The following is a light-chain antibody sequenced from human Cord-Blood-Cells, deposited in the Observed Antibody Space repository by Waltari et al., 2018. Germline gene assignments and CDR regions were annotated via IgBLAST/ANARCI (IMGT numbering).Light chain of an antibody. CDR2: WAS. J-gene: IGKJ5*01. CDR1: QGVLYSSNNKNY. V-gene: IGKV4-1*01. CDR3: QQYYSTPIT. Sequence: DIVMTQSPDSLAVSLGERPTINCKASQGVLYSSNNKNYLAWYQQKPGQPPKLLIYWASTRESGVPDRFSGSGSGTDFTLTISSLQAEDVAVYYCQQYYSTPITFGQGTRLEIK.